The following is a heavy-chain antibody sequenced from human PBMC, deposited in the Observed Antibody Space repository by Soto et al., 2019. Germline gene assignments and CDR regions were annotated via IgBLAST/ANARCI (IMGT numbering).Heavy chain of an antibody. J-gene: IGHJ4*02. CDR2: IYPGDSDT. V-gene: IGHV5-51*01. CDR3: ARPVHSSSWYVYDY. D-gene: IGHD6-13*01. Sequence: PGDSLKISRKGSGYSFTSYCNGWLRQMPVKGLEWMGIIYPGDSDTRYSPSFQGQVTISADKPISAAYLQWGSLKASDTAMYYCARPVHSSSWYVYDYSGQGSLVTVCS. CDR1: GYSFTSYC.